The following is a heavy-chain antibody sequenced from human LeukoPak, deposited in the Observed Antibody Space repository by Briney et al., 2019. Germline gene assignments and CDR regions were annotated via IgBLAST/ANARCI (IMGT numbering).Heavy chain of an antibody. Sequence: GGSLRLSCAASEFTVSTYSMNWFRKAPGKGLEGFPSISSGRDHIYYAGSVKGSFTFSRDNAENSLHLQMSSLRAEDTAVYYCVRDGPYCYSPSCYASWYFDLWGRGTLVTVSS. J-gene: IGHJ2*01. CDR2: ISSGRDHI. V-gene: IGHV3-21*01. CDR3: VRDGPYCYSPSCYASWYFDL. CDR1: EFTVSTYS. D-gene: IGHD2-2*01.